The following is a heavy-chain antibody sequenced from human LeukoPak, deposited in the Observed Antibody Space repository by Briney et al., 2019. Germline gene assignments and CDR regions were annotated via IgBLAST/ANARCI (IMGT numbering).Heavy chain of an antibody. CDR1: GFTFSSYW. J-gene: IGHJ4*02. Sequence: GGSLRLSCAASGFTFSSYWMSWVRQAPGKGLEWVANIKQDESEKYYVDSLKGRFTISRDNAKNSLYLQMNSLRAEDTAVYYCATSDSYQSGSYSYWGQGTLVTVSS. CDR3: ATSDSYQSGSYSY. D-gene: IGHD1-26*01. V-gene: IGHV3-7*01. CDR2: IKQDESEK.